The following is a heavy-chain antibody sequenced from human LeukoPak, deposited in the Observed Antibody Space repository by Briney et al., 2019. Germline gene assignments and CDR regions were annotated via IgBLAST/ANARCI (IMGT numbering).Heavy chain of an antibody. CDR1: GASLSSYY. CDR2: IYYSGVT. D-gene: IGHD2-15*01. V-gene: IGHV4-59*08. CDR3: ARREGSHYSVDI. Sequence: SETLSLNCTVSGASLSSYYWCWIRELPGPGLEWIGSIYYSGVTNFNPSLKRRIAMSVDRSRKLFSQKLTSVTAADTAVYYCARREGSHYSVDIWGQGTTVTVSS. J-gene: IGHJ6*02.